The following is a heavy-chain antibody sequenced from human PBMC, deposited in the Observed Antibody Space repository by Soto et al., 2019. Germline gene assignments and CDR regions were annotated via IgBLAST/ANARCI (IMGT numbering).Heavy chain of an antibody. CDR3: ARYAVTYAAGSRAFSFDY. CDR2: IYYSGNT. D-gene: IGHD3-10*01. V-gene: IGHV4-31*03. CDR1: GDSMSSGGYY. Sequence: KTSETLSLTCTVSGDSMSSGGYYWSWIRQHPGKGLEWIGYIYYSGNTQYNPSLKSRAFISVDTSKNQFSLRLSSVTAADAAVYFCARYAVTYAAGSRAFSFDYWGPGALVTVSS. J-gene: IGHJ4*02.